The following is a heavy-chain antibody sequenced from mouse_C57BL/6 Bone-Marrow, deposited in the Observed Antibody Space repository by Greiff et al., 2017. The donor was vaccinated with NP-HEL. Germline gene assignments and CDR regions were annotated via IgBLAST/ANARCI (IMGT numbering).Heavy chain of an antibody. V-gene: IGHV1-55*01. J-gene: IGHJ3*01. CDR1: GYTFTSYW. D-gene: IGHD3-2*02. CDR3: ARCVDSSGYGFAY. Sequence: QVQLQQPGAELVKPGASVKMSCKASGYTFTSYWITWVKQRPGQGLEWIGDIYPGSGSTNYNEKFKSKATLTVDTSSSTAYMQLSSLTSEDSAVYYCARCVDSSGYGFAYWGQGTLVTVSA. CDR2: IYPGSGST.